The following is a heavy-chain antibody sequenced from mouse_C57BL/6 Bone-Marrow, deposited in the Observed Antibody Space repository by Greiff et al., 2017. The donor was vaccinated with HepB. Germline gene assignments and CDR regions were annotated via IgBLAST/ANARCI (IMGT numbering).Heavy chain of an antibody. CDR1: GFTFSDYY. CDR3: ARDRGNLYAMDY. CDR2: INYDGSST. J-gene: IGHJ4*01. Sequence: EVQLVESEGGLVQPGSSMKLSCTASGFTFSDYYMAWVRQVPEKGLEWVANINYDGSSTYYLDSLKSRFIISRDNAKNILYLQMSSLKSEDTATYYCARDRGNLYAMDYWGQGTSVTVSS. D-gene: IGHD2-1*01. V-gene: IGHV5-16*01.